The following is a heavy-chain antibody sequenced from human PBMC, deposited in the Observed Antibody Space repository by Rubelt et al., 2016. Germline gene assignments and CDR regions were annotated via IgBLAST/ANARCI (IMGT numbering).Heavy chain of an antibody. D-gene: IGHD3-16*01. CDR2: IKQDGSEK. V-gene: IGHV3-7*03. CDR3: ARDSGGLEDYFDY. Sequence: GKGLEWLANIKQDGSEKYYVDSVKGRFTISRDNAKNSLYLQMSSLRAEDTAVYYCARDSGGLEDYFDYWGQGTLVTVSS. J-gene: IGHJ4*02.